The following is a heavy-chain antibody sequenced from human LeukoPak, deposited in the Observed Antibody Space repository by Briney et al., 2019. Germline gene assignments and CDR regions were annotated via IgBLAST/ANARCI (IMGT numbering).Heavy chain of an antibody. J-gene: IGHJ4*02. CDR2: IYYSGST. D-gene: IGHD3-22*01. V-gene: IGHV4-59*01. Sequence: KPSETLSLTCTVSGGSISSYYWSWIRQPPGKGLEWIGYIYYSGSTNYNPSLKSRVTISVDTSKNQFSLKLGSVTAADTAVYYCARVMYYYDSSGYWDRGPFDYWGQGTLVTVSS. CDR3: ARVMYYYDSSGYWDRGPFDY. CDR1: GGSISSYY.